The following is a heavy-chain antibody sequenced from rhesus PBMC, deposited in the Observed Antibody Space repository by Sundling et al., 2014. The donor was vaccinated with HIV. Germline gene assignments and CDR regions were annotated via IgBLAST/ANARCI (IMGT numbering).Heavy chain of an antibody. V-gene: IGHV4-80*01. J-gene: IGHJ6*01. D-gene: IGHD6-31*01. CDR2: IYGNSGST. CDR1: GASISTYW. Sequence: QVQLQESGPGLVKPSETLSLTCNVSGASISTYWWSWIRQSPGKGLEWIGHIYGNSGSTYYNPSLKSRVTISTDTSKNQFSLKLSSVTAADTAVYYCATHSSGWYGYGLDSWGQGVVVTVSS. CDR3: ATHSSGWYGYGLDS.